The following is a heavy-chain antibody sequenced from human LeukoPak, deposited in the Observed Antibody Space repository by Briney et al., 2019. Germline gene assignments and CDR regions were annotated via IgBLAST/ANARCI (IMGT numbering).Heavy chain of an antibody. CDR1: GGSISRYS. D-gene: IGHD4-17*01. V-gene: IGHV4-59*01. Sequence: SETLSLSCTISGGSISRYSWGWIRQPPGKELEWIGYVYYSGSTNYNPSLKSRVTISVDTSKNQFSLKLSSVTAADTAVYYCARDGGDYDTGNWFDPWGQGTLVTVSS. CDR2: VYYSGST. CDR3: ARDGGDYDTGNWFDP. J-gene: IGHJ5*02.